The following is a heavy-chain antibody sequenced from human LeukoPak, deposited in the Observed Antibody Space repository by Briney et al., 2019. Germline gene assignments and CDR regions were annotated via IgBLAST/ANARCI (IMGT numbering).Heavy chain of an antibody. CDR3: ARRSYDSGSYYLGWYFDY. CDR2: INHSGST. V-gene: IGHV4-34*01. Sequence: SETLSLTCAVYGGSFSGYHWNWIRQPPGKGLEWIGEINHSGSTNYNPSLKSRVTISVDTSKNQFSLKLTSVTAADTAVYYCARRSYDSGSYYLGWYFDYWGQGTLVTGSS. CDR1: GGSFSGYH. J-gene: IGHJ4*02. D-gene: IGHD3-10*01.